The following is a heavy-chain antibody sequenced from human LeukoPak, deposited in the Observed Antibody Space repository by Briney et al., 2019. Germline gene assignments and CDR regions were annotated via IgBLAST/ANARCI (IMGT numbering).Heavy chain of an antibody. Sequence: PSETLSLTCTVSDDSINDYYWSWIRQPAGKGLEWIGRIYTTGSTNYNPSLKSRVTMSIDMSKNQFSLNLSSVTAADTAVYYCARGLPAAIVWNWFDPWGQGTLVTVSS. CDR2: IYTTGST. J-gene: IGHJ5*02. CDR3: ARGLPAAIVWNWFDP. CDR1: DDSINDYY. V-gene: IGHV4-4*07. D-gene: IGHD2-2*01.